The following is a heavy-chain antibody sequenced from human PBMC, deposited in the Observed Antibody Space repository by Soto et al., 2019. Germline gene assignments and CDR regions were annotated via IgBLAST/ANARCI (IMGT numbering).Heavy chain of an antibody. CDR2: IYYSGST. J-gene: IGHJ4*02. CDR1: GGSISSGGYY. D-gene: IGHD4-17*01. CDR3: ARVTRSDYGDYATDY. V-gene: IGHV4-31*03. Sequence: QVQLQESGPGLVKPSQTLSLTCTVSGGSISSGGYYWSWIRQHPGKGLEWIGYIYYSGSTYYNPSLKSRVTISVDTYKNQFSLKLSSVTAADTAVYYCARVTRSDYGDYATDYWGQGTLVTVSS.